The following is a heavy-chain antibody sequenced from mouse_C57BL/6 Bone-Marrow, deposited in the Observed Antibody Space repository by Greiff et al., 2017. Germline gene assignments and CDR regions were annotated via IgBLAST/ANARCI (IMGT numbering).Heavy chain of an antibody. CDR3: ARGGLRRFAY. J-gene: IGHJ3*01. V-gene: IGHV1-85*01. CDR1: GYTFTSYD. Sequence: QFQLQQSGPELVKPGASVKLSCKASGYTFTSYDINWVKQRPGQGLEWTGWIYPRVGSPKYNEKFKGKATLTFDTSSSTAYMELHSLTSEDSAVYFCARGGLRRFAYGGKGTLVTVSA. CDR2: IYPRVGSP. D-gene: IGHD3-1*01.